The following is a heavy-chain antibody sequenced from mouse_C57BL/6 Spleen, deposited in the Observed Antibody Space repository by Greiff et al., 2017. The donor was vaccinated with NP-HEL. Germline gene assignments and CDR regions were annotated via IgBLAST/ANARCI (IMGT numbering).Heavy chain of an antibody. CDR2: ILPGSGST. CDR1: GYTFTGYW. Sequence: VQLQQSGAELMKPGASVKLSCKATGYTFTGYWIEWVKQRPGHGLEWIGEILPGSGSTTYNEKFKGKATFTADTSSNTAYMQISSLTTEDSAIYDCARGDGYDWYFDVWGTGTTVTVSS. CDR3: ARGDGYDWYFDV. D-gene: IGHD2-2*01. J-gene: IGHJ1*03. V-gene: IGHV1-9*01.